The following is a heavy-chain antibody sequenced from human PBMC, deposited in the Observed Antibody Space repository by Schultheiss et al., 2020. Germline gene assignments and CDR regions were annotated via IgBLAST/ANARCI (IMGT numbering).Heavy chain of an antibody. D-gene: IGHD3-16*02. Sequence: SETLSLTCAVYGGSFSGYYWSWIRQPPGKGLEWIGYIYYSGSTNYNPSLKSRVTISVDTSKNQFSLKLSSVTAADTAVYYCAKCITAFMITFGGVISPFDYWGQGTLVTVSS. V-gene: IGHV4-59*12. CDR1: GGSFSGYY. J-gene: IGHJ4*02. CDR2: IYYSGST. CDR3: AKCITAFMITFGGVISPFDY.